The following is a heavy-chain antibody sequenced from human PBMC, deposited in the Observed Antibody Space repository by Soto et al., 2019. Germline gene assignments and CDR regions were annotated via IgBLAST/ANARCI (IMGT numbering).Heavy chain of an antibody. Sequence: QVQLVESGGGVVQPGRSLELSCEASGFNFNNYPMHWVRQAPGKGLEWVAVIWYDGTEKFYADSLKGRFTISRDNSKNPLFLQMNSLRAEDTAVYYCAGNTPLFNWGQGTLVTVSS. CDR2: IWYDGTEK. D-gene: IGHD2-2*02. CDR3: AGNTPLFN. V-gene: IGHV3-33*01. CDR1: GFNFNNYP. J-gene: IGHJ1*01.